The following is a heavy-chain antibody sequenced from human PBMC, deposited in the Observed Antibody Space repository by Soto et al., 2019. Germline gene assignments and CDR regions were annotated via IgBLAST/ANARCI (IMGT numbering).Heavy chain of an antibody. CDR2: INHSGST. CDR1: GGSFSGYY. Sequence: QVQLQQWGAGLLKPSETLSLTCAVYGGSFSGYYWSWIRQPPGKGLEWIGEINHSGSTNYNPSLSSRVTIPVDPSKNQFSLKLSSVTAADTAVYYCAREGVRSRHTYSDGRDYWGQGTLVTVSS. J-gene: IGHJ4*02. CDR3: AREGVRSRHTYSDGRDY. D-gene: IGHD5-18*01. V-gene: IGHV4-34*01.